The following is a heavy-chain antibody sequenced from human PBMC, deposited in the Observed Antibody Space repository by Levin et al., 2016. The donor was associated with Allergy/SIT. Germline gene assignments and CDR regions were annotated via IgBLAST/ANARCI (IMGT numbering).Heavy chain of an antibody. CDR2: IIPIFGTA. Sequence: WVRQAPGQGLEWMGGIIPIFGTANYAQKFQGRVTITADESTSTAYMELSSLRSEDTAVYYCAMAGIAARPSSSSWYRGGNYYYYMDVWGKGTTVTVSS. CDR3: AMAGIAARPSSSSWYRGGNYYYYMDV. J-gene: IGHJ6*03. V-gene: IGHV1-69*01. D-gene: IGHD6-13*01.